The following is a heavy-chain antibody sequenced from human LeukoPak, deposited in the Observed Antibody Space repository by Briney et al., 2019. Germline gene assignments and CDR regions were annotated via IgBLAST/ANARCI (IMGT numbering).Heavy chain of an antibody. J-gene: IGHJ6*03. CDR2: ISSSGSTI. D-gene: IGHD1-26*01. CDR3: AREKIGKGRKLGATTHYYYYYYMDV. V-gene: IGHV3-11*01. Sequence: PGGSLRLSCAASGFTFSSYYMSWVRQAPGKGLEWVSYISSSGSTIYYADSVKGRFTISRDNAKNSLYLQMNSLRAEDTAVYYCAREKIGKGRKLGATTHYYYYYYMDVWGKGTTVTISS. CDR1: GFTFSSYY.